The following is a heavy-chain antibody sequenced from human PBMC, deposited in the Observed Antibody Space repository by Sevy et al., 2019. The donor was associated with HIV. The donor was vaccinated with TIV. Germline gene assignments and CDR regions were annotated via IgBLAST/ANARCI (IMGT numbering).Heavy chain of an antibody. CDR2: MSYGGSDK. Sequence: GGSLRLSCAASGFTFSSFGMHWVRQAPGKGLEWVALMSYGGSDKYYADSVKGRFTISRDNSKNTLYLQMNSLRSKDTAVYYCAKDHTTGYDILTGYSPYYFDYWGQGTLVTVSS. J-gene: IGHJ4*02. D-gene: IGHD3-9*01. CDR3: AKDHTTGYDILTGYSPYYFDY. V-gene: IGHV3-30*18. CDR1: GFTFSSFG.